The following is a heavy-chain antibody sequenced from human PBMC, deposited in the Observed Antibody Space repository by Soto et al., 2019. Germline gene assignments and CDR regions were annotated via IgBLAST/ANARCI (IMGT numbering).Heavy chain of an antibody. Sequence: PSETLSLTCTVSGGSISSGDYYWSWIRQPPGKGLEWIGYIYYSGSTYYNPSLKSRVTISVDTSKNQFSLKLSSVTAADTAVYYCASSYYYDSSGYYWFDYWGQGTLVTVSS. CDR2: IYYSGST. D-gene: IGHD3-22*01. J-gene: IGHJ4*02. CDR3: ASSYYYDSSGYYWFDY. V-gene: IGHV4-30-4*01. CDR1: GGSISSGDYY.